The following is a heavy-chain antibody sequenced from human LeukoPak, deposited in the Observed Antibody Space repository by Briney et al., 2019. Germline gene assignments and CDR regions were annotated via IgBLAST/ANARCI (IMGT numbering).Heavy chain of an antibody. CDR1: GGTFSSYD. Sequence: SVKVSCKASGGTFSSYDISWVRQAPGQGLEWMGGIIPFFGTANYAQKFQGRVTITADKSTSTAYMELSRLRSDDTAVYYCAKGDYGSGVLDYYYYMDVWGKGTTVTVSS. CDR3: AKGDYGSGVLDYYYYMDV. D-gene: IGHD3-10*01. CDR2: IIPFFGTA. V-gene: IGHV1-69*06. J-gene: IGHJ6*03.